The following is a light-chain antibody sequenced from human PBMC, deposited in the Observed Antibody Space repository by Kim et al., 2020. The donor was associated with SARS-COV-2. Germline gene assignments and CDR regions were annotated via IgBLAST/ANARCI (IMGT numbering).Light chain of an antibody. Sequence: DIQMTQSPSSLSASVGDRVTITCRASQDIRNDLGWYQQNSGRAPKRLIYGASSLQSGVPSRFSGSGSGTEFTLTISSLQPEDFATYICLQHNTYPLTFGQGTRLEIK. CDR1: QDIRND. V-gene: IGKV1-17*01. J-gene: IGKJ5*01. CDR2: GAS. CDR3: LQHNTYPLT.